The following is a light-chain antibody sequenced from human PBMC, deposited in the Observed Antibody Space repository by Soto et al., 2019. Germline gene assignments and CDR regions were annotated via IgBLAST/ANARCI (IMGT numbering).Light chain of an antibody. V-gene: IGKV4-1*01. CDR3: QQYFSFPWT. Sequence: DIVMTQSPDSLAVSLGERATINCKSSQSVLYSSNNKNYLAWYQQRPGQPPNLLIYWASTRESGVPDRFSGSGSGTDFTLTISSRQAEDGAIYYCQQYFSFPWTFGQGTKVAIK. CDR2: WAS. J-gene: IGKJ1*01. CDR1: QSVLYSSNNKNY.